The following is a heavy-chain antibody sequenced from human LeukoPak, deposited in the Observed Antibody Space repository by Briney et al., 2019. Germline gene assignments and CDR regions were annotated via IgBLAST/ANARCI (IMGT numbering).Heavy chain of an antibody. D-gene: IGHD6-13*01. J-gene: IGHJ6*02. V-gene: IGHV1-18*01. CDR3: ARDYGPIAAAGTEYYYYGLDV. CDR1: GYTFTSYG. CDR2: ISAYNGDT. Sequence: GASVKVSCKASGYTFTSYGISGVRQAPGQGLEWMGWISAYNGDTNYAQKLQGRVTMTTDTSTSTAYMELRSLRSDDTAVYYCARDYGPIAAAGTEYYYYGLDVWGQRTTVTVSS.